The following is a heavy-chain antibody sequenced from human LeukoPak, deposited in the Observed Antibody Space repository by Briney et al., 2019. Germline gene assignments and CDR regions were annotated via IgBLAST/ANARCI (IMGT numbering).Heavy chain of an antibody. CDR2: INPSGGST. Sequence: GASVKVSCKASGYTFISYYMHWVRQAPGQGLEWMGIINPSGGSTSNAQRFQDRVTMTRGTSTSTVHMELSNLRSEDTAVYFCARGGGVLWFGELGYWGQGTLVTVSS. CDR1: GYTFISYY. J-gene: IGHJ4*02. CDR3: ARGGGVLWFGELGY. D-gene: IGHD3-10*01. V-gene: IGHV1-46*01.